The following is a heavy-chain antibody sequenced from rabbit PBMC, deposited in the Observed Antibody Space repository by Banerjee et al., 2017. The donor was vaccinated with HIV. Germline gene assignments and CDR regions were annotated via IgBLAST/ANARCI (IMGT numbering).Heavy chain of an antibody. CDR2: INAVTGKA. J-gene: IGHJ4*01. CDR3: ARRYWTSAAVAFNL. CDR1: GFSFSNKAV. D-gene: IGHD1-1*01. V-gene: IGHV1S45*01. Sequence: QEQLVESGGGLVKPEGSLKLSCTASGFSFSNKAVMCWVRQAPGKGLEWIACINAVTGKAVYASWAKGRFTFSKTSSTTVTLQATSLTAADTATYFCARRYWTSAAVAFNLWGPGTLVTVS.